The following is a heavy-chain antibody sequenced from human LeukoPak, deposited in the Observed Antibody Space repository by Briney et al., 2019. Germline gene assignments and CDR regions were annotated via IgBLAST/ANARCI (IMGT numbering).Heavy chain of an antibody. D-gene: IGHD3-22*01. CDR1: SGSINNYY. CDR3: ARHRVGYFYYYGMDV. V-gene: IGHV4-59*08. CDR2: IYYSGST. J-gene: IGHJ6*02. Sequence: PSETLSLTCAVSSGSINNYYWSWIRQPPGKGLEWVGYIYYSGSTNYYPSLESRVTISVDTSKNQFSLKLSSVTAADTAVYYCARHRVGYFYYYGMDVWGQGSTVTVSS.